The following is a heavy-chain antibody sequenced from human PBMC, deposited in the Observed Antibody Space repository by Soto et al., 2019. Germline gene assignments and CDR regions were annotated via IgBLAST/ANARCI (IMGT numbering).Heavy chain of an antibody. J-gene: IGHJ6*02. V-gene: IGHV1-58*01. CDR2: IVVGSGNT. D-gene: IGHD2-2*01. CDR3: AAGIVVVPYYYYYGMDV. CDR1: GFTFTSSA. Sequence: ASVKVSCKASGFTFTSSAVQWVRQARGQRLEWIGWIVVGSGNTNYAQKFQERVTITRDMSTSTDYMELSSLRSEDTAVYYCAAGIVVVPYYYYYGMDVWGQGTTVTVSS.